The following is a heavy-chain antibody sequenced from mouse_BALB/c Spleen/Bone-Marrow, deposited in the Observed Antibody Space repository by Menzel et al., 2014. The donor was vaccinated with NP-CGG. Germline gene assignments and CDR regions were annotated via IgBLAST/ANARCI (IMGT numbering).Heavy chain of an antibody. Sequence: QVQLQQSGAELVMPGASVKMSCKASGYTFTDYWMHWVKQRPGQGPEWIGAIDTSDSYTSYNQKFKGKATLTVDESSSTAYMQLSSLTPEDSAVYYCAREGYGYQYFDYWGQGTTLTVSS. V-gene: IGHV1-69*01. CDR2: IDTSDSYT. D-gene: IGHD2-2*01. CDR3: AREGYGYQYFDY. J-gene: IGHJ2*01. CDR1: GYTFTDYW.